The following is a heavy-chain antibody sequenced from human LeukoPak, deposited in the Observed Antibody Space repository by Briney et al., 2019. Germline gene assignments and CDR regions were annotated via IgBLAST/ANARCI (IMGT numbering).Heavy chain of an antibody. CDR3: ASPKRDGYDY. D-gene: IGHD5-18*01. CDR2: IYYSGST. CDR1: GGSISSSSYY. Sequence: SETLSLTCNVSGGSISSSSYYWGWIRQPPGKGLEWIGSIYYSGSTYYNPSLKSRVTISVDTSKNQFSLKLSSVTAADTAVYYCASPKRDGYDYWGQGTLVTVSS. V-gene: IGHV4-39*01. J-gene: IGHJ4*02.